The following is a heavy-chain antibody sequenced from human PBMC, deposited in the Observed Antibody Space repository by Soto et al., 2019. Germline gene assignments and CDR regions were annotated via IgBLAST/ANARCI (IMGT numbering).Heavy chain of an antibody. Sequence: ASVKVSCKASGYTFTSYYMHWVRQAPGQGLEWMGIINPSGGSTSYAQKFQGRVTMTRDTSTSTVYMELSSLRSEDTAVYYCAREMGCSGGSSCSLWGGYYYYYYGMDVWGQGTTVTVSS. CDR3: AREMGCSGGSSCSLWGGYYYYYYGMDV. V-gene: IGHV1-46*01. J-gene: IGHJ6*02. D-gene: IGHD2-15*01. CDR1: GYTFTSYY. CDR2: INPSGGST.